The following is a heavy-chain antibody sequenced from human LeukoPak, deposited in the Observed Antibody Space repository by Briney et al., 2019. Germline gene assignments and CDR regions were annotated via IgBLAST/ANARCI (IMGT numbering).Heavy chain of an antibody. V-gene: IGHV4-59*01. CDR3: ATGFGEIDY. CDR2: IYYSGST. CDR1: GGSISSYY. Sequence: SETLSLTCTVSGGSISSYYWSWIRQPPGKGLEWIGYIYYSGSTNYNPSLKSRVTISVDTSKNQFSLKLSSVTAADTAVYSCATGFGEIDYWGRGTLVTVSS. J-gene: IGHJ4*02. D-gene: IGHD3-10*01.